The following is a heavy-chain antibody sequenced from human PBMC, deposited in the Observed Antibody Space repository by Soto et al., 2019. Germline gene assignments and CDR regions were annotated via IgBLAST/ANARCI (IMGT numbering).Heavy chain of an antibody. CDR1: GGTFSSYA. V-gene: IGHV1-69*13. CDR2: IIPIFGTA. CDR3: ARLEYSSSSHDY. D-gene: IGHD6-6*01. Sequence: SVKVSCKAPGGTFSSYAISWVRQAPGQGLEWMGRIIPIFGTANYAQKFQGRVTITADESTSTAYMELSSLRSEDTAVYYCARLEYSSSSHDYWGQGTLVTVSS. J-gene: IGHJ4*02.